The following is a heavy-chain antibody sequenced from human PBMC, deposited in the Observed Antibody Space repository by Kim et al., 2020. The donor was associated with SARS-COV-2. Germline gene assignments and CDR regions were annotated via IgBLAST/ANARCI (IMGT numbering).Heavy chain of an antibody. Sequence: SETLSLTCTVSGGSLSSSSYYWGWIRQPPGKGLEWIGTAYYIGNTYSNPSLKSRVTISVDTSKNQFSLKLGSVTAADTASYYSARDQRDRSGWYVAFYY. J-gene: IGHJ6*01. V-gene: IGHV4-39*02. CDR2: AYYIGNT. CDR3: ARDQRDRSGWYVAFYY. CDR1: GGSLSSSSYY. D-gene: IGHD6-19*01.